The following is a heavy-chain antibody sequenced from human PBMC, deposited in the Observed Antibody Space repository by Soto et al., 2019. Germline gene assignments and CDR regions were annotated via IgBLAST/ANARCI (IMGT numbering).Heavy chain of an antibody. CDR2: ISPIFGTA. CDR1: GGTFSSYA. D-gene: IGHD1-26*01. J-gene: IGHJ4*02. Sequence: QVQLVQSGAEVKKPGSSVKVSCKGSGGTFSSYAISWVRQAPGQGLEWMGGISPIFGTANYAQKFQGRVTLTADESTSTASMEMSSLRSEDTAVYYCARGLLARHFDYWGQGTLVTVSS. V-gene: IGHV1-69*01. CDR3: ARGLLARHFDY.